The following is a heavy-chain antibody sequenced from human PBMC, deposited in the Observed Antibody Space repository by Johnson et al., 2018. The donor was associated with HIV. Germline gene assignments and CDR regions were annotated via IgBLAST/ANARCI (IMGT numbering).Heavy chain of an antibody. D-gene: IGHD6-19*01. J-gene: IGHJ3*02. Sequence: VQLVESGGGVVQPGGSLRLSCAASGLTFSIYGMHWVRQAPGKGLEWVAFMRYDGSNKYYADSVKGRFTISRDNSKNTLYLQRNSLRAEDTAIYYCAKDGMVAGSGGADAFDIWGQGTMVTVSS. CDR3: AKDGMVAGSGGADAFDI. CDR1: GLTFSIYG. CDR2: MRYDGSNK. V-gene: IGHV3-30*02.